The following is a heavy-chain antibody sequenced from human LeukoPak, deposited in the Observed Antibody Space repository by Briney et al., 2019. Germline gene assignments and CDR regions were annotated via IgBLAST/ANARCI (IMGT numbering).Heavy chain of an antibody. Sequence: SETLSLTCTVSGGSISSSSYYWGWIRQPPGKGLEWIGSIYYSGSTYYNPSLKSRVTISVDTSKNQFSLKLSSVTAADTAVYYCARQTYCGGDCYSIFDYWGQGTLVTVSS. J-gene: IGHJ4*02. D-gene: IGHD2-21*02. CDR2: IYYSGST. V-gene: IGHV4-39*01. CDR3: ARQTYCGGDCYSIFDY. CDR1: GGSISSSSYY.